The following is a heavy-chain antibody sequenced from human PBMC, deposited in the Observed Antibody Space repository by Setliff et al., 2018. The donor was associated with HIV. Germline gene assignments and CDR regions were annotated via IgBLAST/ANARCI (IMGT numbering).Heavy chain of an antibody. CDR1: GYTFTTYW. CDR2: IDPSDSYT. V-gene: IGHV5-10-1*01. Sequence: PGESLKISCKGSGYTFTTYWINWVRQMPGKGLEWMGRIDPSDSYTNYRPSFQGHVTISADKSINTAYLQWSSLKASDTAMYYCARLGDDNSGYYQFWGQGTLVTVSS. CDR3: ARLGDDNSGYYQF. D-gene: IGHD3-22*01. J-gene: IGHJ4*02.